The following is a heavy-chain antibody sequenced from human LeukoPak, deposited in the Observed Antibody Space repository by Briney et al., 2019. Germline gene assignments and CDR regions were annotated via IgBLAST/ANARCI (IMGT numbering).Heavy chain of an antibody. J-gene: IGHJ4*02. Sequence: SQTLSLTCTVSGGSISSGSYYWSWIRLPAGKGLKWIGRIYASGSTNYNPSLKSRVTISVDTSKNQFSLKLSSVTAADTAVYYCARSHGSGSYYNLNDYWGQGTLVTVSS. CDR2: IYASGST. CDR1: GGSISSGSYY. CDR3: ARSHGSGSYYNLNDY. V-gene: IGHV4-61*02. D-gene: IGHD3-10*01.